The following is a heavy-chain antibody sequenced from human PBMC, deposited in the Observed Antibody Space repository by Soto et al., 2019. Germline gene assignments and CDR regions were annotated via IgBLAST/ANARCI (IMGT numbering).Heavy chain of an antibody. CDR3: ARDGNYQQRDY. Sequence: QVQLVESGGGVVQPGRSLRLSCATSGFTFSNYAFHWVRQAPGKGLEWVAVIWYDGSKKHLADSVKGRFTISRDDSKNTLNLQMDSLRVEDTAVYYCARDGNYQQRDYWGKGTLVTVSS. D-gene: IGHD2-2*01. CDR1: GFTFSNYA. J-gene: IGHJ4*02. CDR2: IWYDGSKK. V-gene: IGHV3-33*01.